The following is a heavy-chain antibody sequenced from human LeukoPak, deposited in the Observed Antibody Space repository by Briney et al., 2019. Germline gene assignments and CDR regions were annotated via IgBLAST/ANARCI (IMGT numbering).Heavy chain of an antibody. CDR2: IYYSGST. CDR3: ARDRRDGYNGYYYGMDV. Sequence: SETLSLTCTVSGGSINSYYWSWIRQPPGKGLEWIGYIYYSGSTNYNPSLKSRVTISVDTSKNQFSLKLSSVTAADTAVYYCARDRRDGYNGYYYGMDVWGQGTTVTVSS. V-gene: IGHV4-59*01. D-gene: IGHD5-24*01. CDR1: GGSINSYY. J-gene: IGHJ6*02.